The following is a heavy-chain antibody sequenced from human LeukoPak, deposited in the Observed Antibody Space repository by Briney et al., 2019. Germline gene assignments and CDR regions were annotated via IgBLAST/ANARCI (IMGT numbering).Heavy chain of an antibody. CDR2: IYPGDSDT. D-gene: IGHD1-26*01. J-gene: IGHJ2*01. Sequence: GESLKISCKGSGYSFTSYWIGWVRQMPGKGLEWMRIIYPGDSDTRYSPSFQGKVPISADKSISTASLQWRSLKASDTAMYYCARPVVGATAPGFDLWGRGTLVTVSS. CDR3: ARPVVGATAPGFDL. V-gene: IGHV5-51*01. CDR1: GYSFTSYW.